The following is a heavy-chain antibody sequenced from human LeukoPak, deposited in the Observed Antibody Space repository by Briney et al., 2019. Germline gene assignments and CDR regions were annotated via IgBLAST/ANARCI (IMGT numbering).Heavy chain of an antibody. J-gene: IGHJ5*02. V-gene: IGHV3-11*01. CDR1: GFTFSDYY. D-gene: IGHD1-7*01. CDR2: ISSGGSTI. CDR3: AKGGLWYNWNYWFDP. Sequence: GGSLRLSCAASGFTFSDYYMSWIRQAPGKGLEWVSYISSGGSTIYYADSVKGRFTISRDNSKNTLYLQMNSLRAEDTAVYYCAKGGLWYNWNYWFDPWGQVTLVTVSS.